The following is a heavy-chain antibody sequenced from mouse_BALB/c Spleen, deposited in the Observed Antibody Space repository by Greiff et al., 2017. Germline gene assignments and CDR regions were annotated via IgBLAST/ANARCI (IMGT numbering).Heavy chain of an antibody. CDR2: IWAGGST. D-gene: IGHD2-14*01. CDR3: AREDHRGYATDY. V-gene: IGHV2-9*02. CDR1: GFSLTSYG. Sequence: VQLVESGPGLVAPSQSLSITCTVSGFSLTSYGVHWVRQPPGKGLEWLGVIWAGGSTNYNSALLSRLSISKDNSKSQVFLKMNSLQTDDTAMYYCAREDHRGYATDYWGQGTSVTVSA. J-gene: IGHJ4*01.